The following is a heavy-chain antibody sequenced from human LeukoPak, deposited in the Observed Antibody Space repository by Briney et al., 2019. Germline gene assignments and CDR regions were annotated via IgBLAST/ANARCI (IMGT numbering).Heavy chain of an antibody. CDR3: ARGTGDYDSSGYYESFDY. CDR1: GFTFSSYE. D-gene: IGHD3-22*01. CDR2: ISSSGSTI. J-gene: IGHJ4*02. Sequence: PGGSLRLSCAASGFTFSSYEMNWVRQAPGKGLEWVSYISSSGSTIYYADSVKGRLTISRDNAKNSLYLQMNSLRAEDTAVYYCARGTGDYDSSGYYESFDYWGQGTLVTVSS. V-gene: IGHV3-48*03.